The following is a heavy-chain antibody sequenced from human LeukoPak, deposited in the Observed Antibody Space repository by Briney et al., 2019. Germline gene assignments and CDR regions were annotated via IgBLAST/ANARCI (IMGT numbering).Heavy chain of an antibody. D-gene: IGHD6-19*01. J-gene: IGHJ3*02. CDR3: AKELTERWLIDAFDI. Sequence: PGGSLRLSCAASGFTLSSYGMHWVRQAPGKGLEWVAVISYDGSNKYYADSVKGRFTISRDNSKNTLYLQMNSLRAEDTAIYYCAKELTERWLIDAFDIWGQGTVVTVSS. CDR1: GFTLSSYG. CDR2: ISYDGSNK. V-gene: IGHV3-30*18.